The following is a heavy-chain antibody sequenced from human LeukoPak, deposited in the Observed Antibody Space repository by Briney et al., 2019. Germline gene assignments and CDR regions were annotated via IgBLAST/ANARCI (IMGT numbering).Heavy chain of an antibody. V-gene: IGHV3-23*01. CDR2: ISDSDGST. CDR1: GFTFSSYA. Sequence: GGSLRLSCAASGFTFSSYAMSWVRQAPGEGLEWVSAISDSDGSTYYADSVKGRFTISRDNSKNTLYLQMNSLRAEDTAVYYCAKRAYSYGYFEYWGQGTLVTVSS. CDR3: AKRAYSYGYFEY. J-gene: IGHJ4*02. D-gene: IGHD5-18*01.